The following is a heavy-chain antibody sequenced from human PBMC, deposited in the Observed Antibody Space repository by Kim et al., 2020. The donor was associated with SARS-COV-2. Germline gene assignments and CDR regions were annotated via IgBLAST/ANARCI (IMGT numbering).Heavy chain of an antibody. V-gene: IGHV4-34*01. D-gene: IGHD3-22*01. CDR2: INHSGST. J-gene: IGHJ5*02. CDR1: GGSFSGYY. Sequence: SETLSLTCAVYGGSFSGYYWSWIRQPPGKGLEWIGEINHSGSTNYNPSLKSRVTISVDTSKNQFSLKLSSVTAADTAVYYCARAGGYYDSSGYYYVLGFGWFDPWGQGTLVTVSS. CDR3: ARAGGYYDSSGYYYVLGFGWFDP.